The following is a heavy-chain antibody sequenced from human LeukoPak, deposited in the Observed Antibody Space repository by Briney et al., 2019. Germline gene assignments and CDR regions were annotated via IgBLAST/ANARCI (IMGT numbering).Heavy chain of an antibody. Sequence: GGSLRLSCAASGFTFSSYAMSWVRQAPGKGLEWVSAISGSGGSTYYADSVKGRFTISRDNAKNSLYLQMNSLRAEDTAVYYCARVSVAVAGGDYFDYWGQGTLVTVSS. D-gene: IGHD6-19*01. J-gene: IGHJ4*02. V-gene: IGHV3-23*01. CDR3: ARVSVAVAGGDYFDY. CDR1: GFTFSSYA. CDR2: ISGSGGST.